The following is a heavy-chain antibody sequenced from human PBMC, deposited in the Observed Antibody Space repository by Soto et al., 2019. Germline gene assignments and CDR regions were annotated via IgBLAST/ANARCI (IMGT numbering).Heavy chain of an antibody. D-gene: IGHD6-25*01. Sequence: PSETLSLTCTVSGGSISSGGYYWSWIRQHPGKGLEWIGYIYYSGSTYYNPSLKSRVTISVDTSKNQFSLKMNSMTAADTAVYYCARGRISAAANWFDSWGQGTLVTVSS. V-gene: IGHV4-31*03. CDR2: IYYSGST. CDR1: GGSISSGGYY. CDR3: ARGRISAAANWFDS. J-gene: IGHJ5*01.